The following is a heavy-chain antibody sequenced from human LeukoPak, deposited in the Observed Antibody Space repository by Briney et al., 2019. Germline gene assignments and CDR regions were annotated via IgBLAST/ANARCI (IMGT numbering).Heavy chain of an antibody. J-gene: IGHJ4*02. Sequence: PSQTLSLTCTVSGGSVNSINSYWTWIRQPAGKGLEWIGRVYFSGSTIYNPSLKGRVTISIDTSNNQFSLMLTSVTAADTAVYYCARKTGYGSGSYYNYYSDYWGQGSLVTVSS. CDR2: VYFSGST. CDR3: ARKTGYGSGSYYNYYSDY. CDR1: GGSVNSINSY. V-gene: IGHV4-61*02. D-gene: IGHD3-10*01.